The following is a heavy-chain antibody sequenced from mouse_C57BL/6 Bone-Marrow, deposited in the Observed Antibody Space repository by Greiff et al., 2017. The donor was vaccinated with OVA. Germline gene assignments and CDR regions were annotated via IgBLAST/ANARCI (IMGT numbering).Heavy chain of an antibody. V-gene: IGHV5-4*03. Sequence: DVMLVESGGGLVKPGGSLKLSCAASGFTFSSYAMSWVRQTPEKRLEWVATISDGGSYTYYPDNVKGRFTISRDNAKNNLYLQMSHLKSEDTAMYYCARNYGSSSYYAMDYWGQGTSVTVSS. CDR3: ARNYGSSSYYAMDY. CDR1: GFTFSSYA. CDR2: ISDGGSYT. D-gene: IGHD1-1*01. J-gene: IGHJ4*01.